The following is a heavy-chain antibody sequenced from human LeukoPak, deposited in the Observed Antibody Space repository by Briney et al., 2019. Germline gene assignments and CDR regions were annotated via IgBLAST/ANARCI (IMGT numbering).Heavy chain of an antibody. J-gene: IGHJ4*02. Sequence: PGGSLRLSCAASGFTFSSYSMNWVRQAPGKGLEWVSSISSSSSYIYYADSVKGRFTISRDNSKNTLYLQMNSLRAEDTAVYYCAKGPPYCSGGSCYCDYWGQGTLVTVSS. D-gene: IGHD2-15*01. CDR2: ISSSSSYI. CDR3: AKGPPYCSGGSCYCDY. V-gene: IGHV3-21*04. CDR1: GFTFSSYS.